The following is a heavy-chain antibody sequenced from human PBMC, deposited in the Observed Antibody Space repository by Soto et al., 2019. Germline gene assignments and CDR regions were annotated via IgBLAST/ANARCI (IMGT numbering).Heavy chain of an antibody. CDR1: GGTFSSYA. Sequence: QVQLVQSGAEVKKPGSSVKVSCKASGGTFSSYAISWVRQAPGQGLEWMGGIIPIFGTANYAQKFQGRVTITEDESTSTAYMELSSLRSEDTAVYYCARTPHIAAAGHYYYGMDVWGQGTTVTVSS. V-gene: IGHV1-69*12. CDR2: IIPIFGTA. D-gene: IGHD6-13*01. CDR3: ARTPHIAAAGHYYYGMDV. J-gene: IGHJ6*02.